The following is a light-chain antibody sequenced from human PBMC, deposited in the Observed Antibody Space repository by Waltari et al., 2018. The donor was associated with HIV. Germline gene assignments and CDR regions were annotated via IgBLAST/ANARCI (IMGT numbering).Light chain of an antibody. CDR2: RNN. Sequence: QSVLTQPPSASGPPGQRIPIPCSGRSSKIGSNYVHWYQPLPGTAPKLLIYRNNQRAAGVPDRFSGSKSGTSASLAISGLRSEDEADYYCVTWADRSSGPVVFGGGTKVTVL. CDR1: SSKIGSNY. V-gene: IGLV1-47*01. CDR3: VTWADRSSGPVV. J-gene: IGLJ2*01.